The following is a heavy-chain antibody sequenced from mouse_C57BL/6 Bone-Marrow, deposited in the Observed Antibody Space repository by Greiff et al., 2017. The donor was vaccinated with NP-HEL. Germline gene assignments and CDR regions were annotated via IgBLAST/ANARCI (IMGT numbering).Heavy chain of an antibody. CDR2: IYPGDGDT. CDR3: ARSFPGSPHYAMDN. D-gene: IGHD4-1*01. CDR1: GYAFSSYW. Sequence: VQLQQSGAELVKPGASVKISCKASGYAFSSYWMNWVKQRPGKGLEWIGQIYPGDGDTNYNGKFKGKATLTADKSSSTAYMQPSSLSSEDSSVHCCARSFPGSPHYAMDNRGQGTSVTASP. V-gene: IGHV1-80*01. J-gene: IGHJ4*01.